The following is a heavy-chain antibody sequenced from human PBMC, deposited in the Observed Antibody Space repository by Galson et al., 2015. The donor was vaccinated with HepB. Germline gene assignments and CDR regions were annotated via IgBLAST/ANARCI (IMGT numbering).Heavy chain of an antibody. D-gene: IGHD3-16*02. Sequence: SVKVSCKASGYTFTDYGINWVRQAPGQGLEWMGRINTNTGNPTYAQGFTGRYVFSLDTSVRKAYLEISSLKSEDTAVYYCARTTGSFRATFDPWGQGTLVTVSS. CDR3: ARTTGSFRATFDP. V-gene: IGHV7-4-1*02. CDR2: INTNTGNP. CDR1: GYTFTDYG. J-gene: IGHJ5*02.